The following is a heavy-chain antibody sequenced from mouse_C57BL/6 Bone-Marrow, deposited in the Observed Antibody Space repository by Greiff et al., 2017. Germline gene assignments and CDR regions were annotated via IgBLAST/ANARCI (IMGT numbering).Heavy chain of an antibody. D-gene: IGHD1-1*01. V-gene: IGHV1-69*01. CDR2: IDPSDSYT. CDR1: GYTFTSYW. Sequence: QVQLQQPGAELVMPGASVKLSCKASGYTFTSYWMHWVKQRPGQGLEWIGEIDPSDSYTNYNQKFKGKSTLTVDKSSSTAYMQLSSLTSDDSAVYYCARSTVVATDYWGQGTTLTVSS. J-gene: IGHJ2*01. CDR3: ARSTVVATDY.